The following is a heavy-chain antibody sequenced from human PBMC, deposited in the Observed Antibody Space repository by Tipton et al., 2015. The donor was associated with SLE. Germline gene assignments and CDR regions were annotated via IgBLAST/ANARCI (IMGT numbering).Heavy chain of an antibody. D-gene: IGHD2-8*02. CDR1: GGTFSSYA. CDR3: VREGVEGTGGNYRGFDV. CDR2: INPNSGDT. J-gene: IGHJ6*02. V-gene: IGHV1-2*04. Sequence: QLVQSGAEVKKPGSSVKVSCKASGGTFSSYAISWVRQAPGQGPEWMGWINPNSGDTSYAQKFQGWVTMTRDTSISTAYMDVTRLKSDDTAVYYCVREGVEGTGGNYRGFDVWGQGTTVTVSS.